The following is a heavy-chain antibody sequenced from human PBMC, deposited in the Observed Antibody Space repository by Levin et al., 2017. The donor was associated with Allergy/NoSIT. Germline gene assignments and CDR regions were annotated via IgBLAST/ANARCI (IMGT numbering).Heavy chain of an antibody. D-gene: IGHD1-20*01. Sequence: GGSLRLSCAASGFTFSSYSMNGVRQAPGKGLEWVSYISSSSSTIYYADPVKGRFTISRDNAKNSLYLQMNSLRAEDTAVYYCAVTYNWWWFDPWGQGTLVTVSS. V-gene: IGHV3-48*01. J-gene: IGHJ5*02. CDR3: AVTYNWWWFDP. CDR1: GFTFSSYS. CDR2: ISSSSSTI.